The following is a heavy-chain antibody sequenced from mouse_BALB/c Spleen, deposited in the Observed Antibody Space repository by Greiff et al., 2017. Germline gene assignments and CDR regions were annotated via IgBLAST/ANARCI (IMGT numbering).Heavy chain of an antibody. CDR3: ARGYYGSSHWYFDV. Sequence: QVQLKQSGPGLVAPSQSLSITCTVSGFSLTGYGVNWVRQPPGKGLEWLGMIWGDGSTDYNSALKSRLSISKDNSKSQVFLKMNSLQTDDTARYFCARGYYGSSHWYFDVWGAGTTVTVSS. J-gene: IGHJ1*01. D-gene: IGHD1-1*01. CDR1: GFSLTGYG. V-gene: IGHV2-6-7*01. CDR2: IWGDGST.